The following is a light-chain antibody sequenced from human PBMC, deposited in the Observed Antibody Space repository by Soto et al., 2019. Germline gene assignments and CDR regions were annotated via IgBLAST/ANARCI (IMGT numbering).Light chain of an antibody. V-gene: IGKV3-11*01. CDR1: QSVSSY. CDR2: DAS. CDR3: QQRSNWPQT. Sequence: EIVLTQSPATLSLSPGERATLSCRASQSVSSYLAWYQQKPGQAPRLPIYDASNRATGIPARFSGSGSGTDSTLTITSLEPEDFPAYSCQQRSNWPQTFGQGTKVDTK. J-gene: IGKJ1*01.